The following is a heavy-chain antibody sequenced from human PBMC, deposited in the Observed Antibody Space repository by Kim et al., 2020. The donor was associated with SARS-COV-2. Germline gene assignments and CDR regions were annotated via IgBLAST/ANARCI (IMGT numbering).Heavy chain of an antibody. V-gene: IGHV3-33*01. CDR2: IWYDGSNK. J-gene: IGHJ4*02. CDR1: GFTFSSYG. Sequence: GGSLRLSCAASGFTFSSYGMHWVRQAPGKGLEWVAVIWYDGSNKYYADSVKGRFTISRDNSKNTLYLQMNSLRAEDTAVYYCARGEIGRDGYNRLFDYWGQGTLVTVSS. D-gene: IGHD5-12*01. CDR3: ARGEIGRDGYNRLFDY.